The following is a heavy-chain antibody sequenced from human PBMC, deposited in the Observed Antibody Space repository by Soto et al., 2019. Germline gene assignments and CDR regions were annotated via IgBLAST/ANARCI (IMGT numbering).Heavy chain of an antibody. V-gene: IGHV1-69*06. Sequence: SVKVSCKASGGTFSSYAISWLRQAPGQGLEWMGGIIPIFGTANYAQKFQGRVTITADKSTSTAYMELSSLRSEDTAVYYCARDCRDGYNGYYFDYWGQGTLVTVSS. D-gene: IGHD5-12*01. CDR2: IIPIFGTA. CDR1: GGTFSSYA. CDR3: ARDCRDGYNGYYFDY. J-gene: IGHJ4*02.